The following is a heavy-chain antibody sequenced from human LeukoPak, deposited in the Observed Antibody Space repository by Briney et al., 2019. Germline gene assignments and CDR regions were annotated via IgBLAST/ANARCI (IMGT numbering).Heavy chain of an antibody. V-gene: IGHV1-2*02. D-gene: IGHD6-13*01. Sequence: ASVKVSCKASGYTFTGYYMDLVRQAPGQGLELMGWINPNSDGTNYAQKFQGRVTMTRDTSISTAYMELSRLRSDDTAVYYCARDRYSSSWYIRWGQGTLVTVSS. CDR1: GYTFTGYY. CDR3: ARDRYSSSWYIR. CDR2: INPNSDGT. J-gene: IGHJ4*02.